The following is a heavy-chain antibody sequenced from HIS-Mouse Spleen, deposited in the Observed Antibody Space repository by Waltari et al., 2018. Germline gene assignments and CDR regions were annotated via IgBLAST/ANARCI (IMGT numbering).Heavy chain of an antibody. CDR1: GFTFSSYW. CDR3: ARDPYSSSWYYYYYGMDV. D-gene: IGHD6-13*01. CDR2: INSDGSST. Sequence: EVQLVESGGGLVQPGGSLSLSCAASGFTFSSYWLHWFRHAPGKGLVWVSRINSDGSSTSYADSVKGRFTISRDNAKNTLYLQMNSLRAEDTAVYYCARDPYSSSWYYYYYGMDVWGQGTTVTVSS. V-gene: IGHV3-74*01. J-gene: IGHJ6*02.